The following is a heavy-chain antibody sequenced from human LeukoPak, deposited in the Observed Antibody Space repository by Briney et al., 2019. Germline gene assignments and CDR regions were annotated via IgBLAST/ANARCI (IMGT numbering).Heavy chain of an antibody. Sequence: SETLSLTCTVSGGSISSYYWSWIRQPAGKGLEWIGRIYTSGSTNYNPSLKSRVTISVDKSKNQFSLKLSSVTAADTAVYYCARDSQAAGFDYWGQGTLVTVSS. CDR1: GGSISSYY. D-gene: IGHD6-13*01. V-gene: IGHV4-4*07. J-gene: IGHJ4*02. CDR2: IYTSGST. CDR3: ARDSQAAGFDY.